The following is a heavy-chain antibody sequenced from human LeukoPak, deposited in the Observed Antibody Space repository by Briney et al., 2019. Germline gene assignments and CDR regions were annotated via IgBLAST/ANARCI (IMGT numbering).Heavy chain of an antibody. CDR1: GGSISSGSYY. Sequence: SQTLSLTCTVSGGSISSGSYYWSWIRQPAGKGLEWIGRIYTSGSTNYTPSLKSRVTISVDTSKNQFSLKLSSVTAADTAVYYCARGESYRGHYFDYWGQGTLVTVSS. D-gene: IGHD2-21*01. CDR2: IYTSGST. V-gene: IGHV4-61*02. J-gene: IGHJ4*02. CDR3: ARGESYRGHYFDY.